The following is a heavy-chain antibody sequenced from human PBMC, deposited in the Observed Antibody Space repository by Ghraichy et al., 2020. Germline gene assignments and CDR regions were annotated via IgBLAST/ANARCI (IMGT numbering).Heavy chain of an antibody. CDR3: GRGGYIYGSNPVDY. J-gene: IGHJ4*02. D-gene: IGHD5-18*01. CDR2: IKHDGSEK. CDR1: GFTFNTYY. V-gene: IGHV3-7*04. Sequence: GGSLRLSCAASGFTFNTYYMTWVRQAPGQGLEWVANIKHDGSEKYYAESVKGRFTISRDNSRNSVYLQMNSLTAEDTAVYFCGRGGYIYGSNPVDYWGQGTQVIAPS.